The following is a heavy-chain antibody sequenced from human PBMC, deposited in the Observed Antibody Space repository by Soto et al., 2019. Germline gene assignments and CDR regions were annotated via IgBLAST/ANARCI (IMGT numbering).Heavy chain of an antibody. D-gene: IGHD3-9*01. J-gene: IGHJ4*02. Sequence: GGSLRLSCGASGFTFSSYSMVWVRQAPGKGLEWIAYIFASSTTIHYADSVKGRFTVSRDNTQNSLFLLMNSLRAEDTAIYYCARDKDWAFDYWGQGTQVTVSS. CDR3: ARDKDWAFDY. CDR2: IFASSTTI. V-gene: IGHV3-48*04. CDR1: GFTFSSYS.